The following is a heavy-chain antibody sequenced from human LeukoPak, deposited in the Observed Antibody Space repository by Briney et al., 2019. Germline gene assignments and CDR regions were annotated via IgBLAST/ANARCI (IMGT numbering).Heavy chain of an antibody. V-gene: IGHV3-13*01. Sequence: GGSLRLSCAASGFTFSSYDMHWVRQATGKGLEWVSAIGTAGDTYYPGSVKGRFTISRENAKNSLYLQMNSLRAGDTAVYYCARGAAAGMGGFDYWGQGTLVTVSS. D-gene: IGHD6-13*01. CDR1: GFTFSSYD. CDR2: IGTAGDT. J-gene: IGHJ4*02. CDR3: ARGAAAGMGGFDY.